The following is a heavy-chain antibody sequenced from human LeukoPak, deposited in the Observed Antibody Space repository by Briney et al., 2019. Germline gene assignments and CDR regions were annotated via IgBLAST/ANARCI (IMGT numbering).Heavy chain of an antibody. CDR1: GGSISSSSYY. CDR2: IYYSGST. Sequence: SETLSLTCTISGGSISSSSYYWGWIRQPPGKGLEWIGNIYYSGSTYYNPSLKSRVIISVDTSKNQFSLMLSSVTAAETAVYYCARRAGGAFFFEYWGQGTLVTVSS. V-gene: IGHV4-39*01. CDR3: ARRAGGAFFFEY. J-gene: IGHJ4*02. D-gene: IGHD3-16*01.